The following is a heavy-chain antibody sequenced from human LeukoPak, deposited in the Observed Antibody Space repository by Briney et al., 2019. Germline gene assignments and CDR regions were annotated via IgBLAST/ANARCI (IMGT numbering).Heavy chain of an antibody. V-gene: IGHV3-23*01. CDR3: AKSYSSSWSPFFDY. J-gene: IGHJ4*02. CDR2: ISGSGGST. CDR1: GFTFSSYA. Sequence: GGSLRLSCAASGFTFSSYAMSWVRQAPGKGLEWVSAISGSGGSTYYADSVKGRFTISRDNSKNTLYLQMNCLRAEDTAVYYCAKSYSSSWSPFFDYWGQGTLVTVSS. D-gene: IGHD6-13*01.